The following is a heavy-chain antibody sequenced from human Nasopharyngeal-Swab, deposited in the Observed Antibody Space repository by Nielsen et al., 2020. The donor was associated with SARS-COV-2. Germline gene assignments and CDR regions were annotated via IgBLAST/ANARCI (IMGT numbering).Heavy chain of an antibody. CDR3: ARHGGFCSSTNCYGGWFDP. D-gene: IGHD2-2*01. Sequence: GESLKISCQGSGYTFSSYWIAWVRQMPGKGLEWMGMIYPSDSDTRYSPYFQGQVTMSVDKSINTAYLHWSSLKASDTAMYYCARHGGFCSSTNCYGGWFDPWGQGTQVIVFS. CDR2: IYPSDSDT. CDR1: GYTFSSYW. J-gene: IGHJ5*02. V-gene: IGHV5-51*01.